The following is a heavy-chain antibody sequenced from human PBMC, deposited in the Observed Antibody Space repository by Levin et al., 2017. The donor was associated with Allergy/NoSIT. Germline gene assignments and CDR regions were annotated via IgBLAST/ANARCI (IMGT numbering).Heavy chain of an antibody. CDR2: IYYSGST. J-gene: IGHJ4*02. Sequence: SCTVSGGSVSSGSYYWSWIRQPPGKGLEWIGYIYYSGSTNYNPSLKSRVTISVDTSKNQFSLKLSSVTAADTAVYYCAREVYVVGAISPPRYFDYWGQGTLVTVSS. V-gene: IGHV4-61*01. CDR3: AREVYVVGAISPPRYFDY. D-gene: IGHD1-26*01. CDR1: GGSVSSGSYY.